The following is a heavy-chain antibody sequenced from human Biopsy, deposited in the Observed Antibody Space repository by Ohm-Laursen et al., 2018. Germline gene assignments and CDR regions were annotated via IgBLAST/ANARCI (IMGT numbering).Heavy chain of an antibody. CDR1: GITVNDHY. CDR2: LHDRGVT. Sequence: GSLRLSCAASGITVNDHYMSWVRQAPGKGLEWVSSLHDRGVTYYAGSVKGRFTISGDNSKNTLYLQINGLRAEDTAVYFCQGGHLPPGQFYGVDAWGQGTTVTVSS. J-gene: IGHJ6*02. V-gene: IGHV3-53*01. CDR3: QGGHLPPGQFYGVDA. D-gene: IGHD3-16*01.